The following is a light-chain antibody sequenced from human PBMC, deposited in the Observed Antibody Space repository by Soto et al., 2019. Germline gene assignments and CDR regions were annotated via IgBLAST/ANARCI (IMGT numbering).Light chain of an antibody. Sequence: QSVLAQPPSASGTPGQTVISSCSGSRSDIGSNSVNWYQHLPGTAPKLLIYNNNQRPSGVPDRFSGSKSGTSASLAISGLQSEDEADYYCAAWDDSLTGPVFGTGTKVTVL. CDR3: AAWDDSLTGPV. J-gene: IGLJ1*01. CDR1: RSDIGSNS. V-gene: IGLV1-44*01. CDR2: NNN.